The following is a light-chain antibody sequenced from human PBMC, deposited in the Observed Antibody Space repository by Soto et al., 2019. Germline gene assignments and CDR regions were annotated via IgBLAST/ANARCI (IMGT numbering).Light chain of an antibody. V-gene: IGKV1-5*01. CDR3: QQYNSFTWT. CDR1: QSISSW. CDR2: DAY. J-gene: IGKJ1*01. Sequence: DIPMTQSPSTLSASVGDRVTITCRASQSISSWLAWYQQKPGKAPKLLIYDAYSLESGVPSRFSGSGYGTEFALTISSLQPDDFATYYCQQYNSFTWTFGQGTKVEIK.